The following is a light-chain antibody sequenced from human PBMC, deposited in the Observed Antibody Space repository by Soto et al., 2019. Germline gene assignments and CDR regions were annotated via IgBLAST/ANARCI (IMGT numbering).Light chain of an antibody. CDR1: QSVSSN. CDR3: QQYNKWPPLT. V-gene: IGKV3-15*01. J-gene: IGKJ4*01. CDR2: GAS. Sequence: IVMTQSPATLSVSPWERATLSCRASQSVSSNLAWYQQKPGQAPRLLIYGASTRVTGIPARFSGSGAGTEFTLTISSLQSEDFAVYYCQQYNKWPPLTFGGGTKVDIK.